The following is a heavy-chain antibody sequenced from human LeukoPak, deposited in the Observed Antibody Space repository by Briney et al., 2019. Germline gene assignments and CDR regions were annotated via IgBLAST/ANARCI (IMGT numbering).Heavy chain of an antibody. CDR1: GYTFNSYG. J-gene: IGHJ3*02. D-gene: IGHD4-17*01. CDR2: ISGYNGAT. Sequence: ASVKVSCKASGYTFNSYGISWVRQAPGQGLEWMGWISGYNGATNYAQKVQGRVTVTTDTSTSTAYMELRSLTSDDTAVCYCARDASYGPHAFDIWGQGTMVTVSS. CDR3: ARDASYGPHAFDI. V-gene: IGHV1-18*01.